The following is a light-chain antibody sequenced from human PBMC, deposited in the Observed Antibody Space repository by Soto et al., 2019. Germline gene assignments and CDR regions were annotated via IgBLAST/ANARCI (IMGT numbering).Light chain of an antibody. V-gene: IGKV2D-29*01. CDR3: MQTLQLPWA. J-gene: IGKJ1*01. CDR2: EVS. CDR1: QSLDHSDGRTY. Sequence: DIMMTQTPLALSVIPGQPASISCKSSQSLDHSDGRTYLFWYLQKPGQAPQLLISEVSNRFSGVPDRFSGSESGTDFILKISRVEAEDVGVYYCMQTLQLPWAFGQGTEVEIK.